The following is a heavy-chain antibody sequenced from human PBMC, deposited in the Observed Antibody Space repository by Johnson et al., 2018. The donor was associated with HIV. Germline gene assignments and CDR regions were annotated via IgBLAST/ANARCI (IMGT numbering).Heavy chain of an antibody. J-gene: IGHJ3*02. V-gene: IGHV3-20*04. CDR2: INWNGGTP. Sequence: VQLVESGGSVVRPGGSLRLSCAASGFTFDDYGMSWVRHGSGKGLEWVSGINWNGGTPGYADSVKGRFTLSRDNAKNALYLQMNSLRAEDTALYYCAREDPREFNGYGGDGFDIWGQGTMVT. CDR3: AREDPREFNGYGGDGFDI. CDR1: GFTFDDYG. D-gene: IGHD2-8*01.